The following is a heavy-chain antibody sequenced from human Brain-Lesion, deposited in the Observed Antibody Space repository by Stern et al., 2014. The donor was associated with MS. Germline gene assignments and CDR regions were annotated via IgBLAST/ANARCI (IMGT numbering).Heavy chain of an antibody. V-gene: IGHV4-4*02. CDR3: ARELPDLNAFDI. Sequence: VQLQESGPGLVKPSGTLSLTCAVSGGSISSSNWRRWVRQSPGKGLEWIGEIYHSGGTKYSPSFESRVIISVDKSKNQFSLKLSYVTAADTAVYYCARELPDLNAFDIWGQGTMVTVSS. CDR2: IYHSGGT. D-gene: IGHD1-14*01. CDR1: GGSISSSNW. J-gene: IGHJ3*02.